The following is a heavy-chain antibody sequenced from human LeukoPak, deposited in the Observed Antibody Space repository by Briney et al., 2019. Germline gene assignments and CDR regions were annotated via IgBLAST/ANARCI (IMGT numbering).Heavy chain of an antibody. J-gene: IGHJ6*02. CDR2: ISYSGGST. D-gene: IGHD4-17*01. CDR1: GFTFSSYA. V-gene: IGHV3-23*01. CDR3: ARGGLRKTTVTTGYYYYGMDV. Sequence: GGSLRLSCAASGFTFSSYAMSWVRQAPGKGLEWVSTISYSGGSTYYADSVKGRFTISRDNSKNTLYLQMNSLRAEDTAVYYCARGGLRKTTVTTGYYYYGMDVWGQGTTVTVSS.